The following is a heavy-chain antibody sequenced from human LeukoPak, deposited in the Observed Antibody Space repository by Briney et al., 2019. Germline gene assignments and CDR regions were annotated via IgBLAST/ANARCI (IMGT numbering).Heavy chain of an antibody. V-gene: IGHV4-39*07. J-gene: IGHJ4*02. CDR1: GGSISSHY. CDR2: IYYSGST. Sequence: PSETLSLTCTVSGGSISSHYWGWIRQPPGKGLEWIGSIYYSGSTYYNPSLKSRVTISVDTSKNQFSLKLSSVTAADTAVYYCARVQQWLDMGIDYWGQGTLVTVSS. D-gene: IGHD6-19*01. CDR3: ARVQQWLDMGIDY.